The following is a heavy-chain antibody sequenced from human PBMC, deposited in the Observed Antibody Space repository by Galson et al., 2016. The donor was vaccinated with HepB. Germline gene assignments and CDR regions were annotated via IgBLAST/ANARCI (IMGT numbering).Heavy chain of an antibody. V-gene: IGHV3-23*01. CDR1: GFTFNNYG. D-gene: IGHD1-1*01. J-gene: IGHJ4*02. CDR2: ISRSGDSR. Sequence: SLRLSCAASGFTFNNYGMTWVRQAPGKGLEVVSSISRSGDSRDYADSVKGRFTISRDNAKSSLFLQMNSLRAEDTAVYSCARAYQYTLDYWGQGTLVTVSS. CDR3: ARAYQYTLDY.